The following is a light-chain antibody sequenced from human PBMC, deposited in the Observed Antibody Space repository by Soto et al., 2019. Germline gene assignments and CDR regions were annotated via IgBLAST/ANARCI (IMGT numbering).Light chain of an antibody. Sequence: EIVMTQSPATLSVSPGERATLSCRASQSVGSNLVWYQRRPGQTPRVLIYGASTRSTGIPARFSGSGSGTEFTLTISSLQSEDFAVYHCQQYNHWSSLTFGQGTRLEI. CDR2: GAS. CDR3: QQYNHWSSLT. J-gene: IGKJ5*01. V-gene: IGKV3-15*01. CDR1: QSVGSN.